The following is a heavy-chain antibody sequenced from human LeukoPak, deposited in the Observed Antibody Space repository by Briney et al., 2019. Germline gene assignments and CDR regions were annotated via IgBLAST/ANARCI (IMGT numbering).Heavy chain of an antibody. Sequence: SETLSLTCTVSGGSIGSYYWSWIRQPPGKGLEWIGYIYYSGSTNYNPSLKSRVTISVDTSKNQFSLKLSSVTAADTAVYYCARQFCSSTSCYISAFDIWGQGTMVTVSS. CDR1: GGSIGSYY. J-gene: IGHJ3*02. CDR2: IYYSGST. CDR3: ARQFCSSTSCYISAFDI. D-gene: IGHD2-2*02. V-gene: IGHV4-59*08.